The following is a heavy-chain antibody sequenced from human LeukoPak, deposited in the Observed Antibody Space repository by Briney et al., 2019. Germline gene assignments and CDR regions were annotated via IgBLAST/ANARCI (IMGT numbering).Heavy chain of an antibody. V-gene: IGHV3-11*05. J-gene: IGHJ6*02. CDR3: ARGHYGLDV. Sequence: GGSLRLSCAASGFTFSDHYMSWIRQAPGKGLEWVSYISTSSSHTDYADSVKGRCTISRDDAKDSLFLQMNSLRAEDTAVYYCARGHYGLDVWGQGTTVTVSS. CDR1: GFTFSDHY. CDR2: ISTSSSHT.